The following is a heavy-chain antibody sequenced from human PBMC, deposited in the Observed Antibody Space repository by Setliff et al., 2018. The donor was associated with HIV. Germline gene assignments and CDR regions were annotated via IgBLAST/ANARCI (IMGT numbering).Heavy chain of an antibody. V-gene: IGHV1-18*01. J-gene: IGHJ5*02. CDR2: ISAYNGNT. D-gene: IGHD3-10*01. CDR1: GYTFTSYG. Sequence: ASVKVSCKASGYTFTSYGISWVRPAPGQGLEWMGWISAYNGNTNYAQKLQGRVTMTTDTSTSTAYMELRSLRSDDTAVYYGARTKIFSAGFRGYLTGPINWFDPWGQGTLVTVSS. CDR3: ARTKIFSAGFRGYLTGPINWFDP.